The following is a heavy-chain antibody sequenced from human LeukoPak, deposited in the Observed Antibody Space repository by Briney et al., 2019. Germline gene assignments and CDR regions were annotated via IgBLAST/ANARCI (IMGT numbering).Heavy chain of an antibody. J-gene: IGHJ4*02. V-gene: IGHV3-21*01. CDR1: GFTFSSYS. CDR3: ARDPNYYYGSGSANY. CDR2: ISSSSSYI. D-gene: IGHD3-10*01. Sequence: PGGSLRLSCAASGFTFSSYSMNWVRQAPGKGLEWVSSISSSSSYIYYADSVKGRFTISRDNAKNSLYLQMNSLRAEDTAVYYCARDPNYYYGSGSANYWGQGTLVTVSS.